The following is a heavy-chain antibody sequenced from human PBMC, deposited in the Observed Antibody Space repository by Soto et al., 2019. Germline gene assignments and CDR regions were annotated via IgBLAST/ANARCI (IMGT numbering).Heavy chain of an antibody. V-gene: IGHV2-5*02. CDR2: IYWDDDK. J-gene: IGHJ3*02. Sequence: QITLKESGPTLVKPTQTLTLTCTFSGFSLSTTGVGVGWTRQPPGKALEWLALIYWDDDKRYSPSLKSRLTITKDTSKSHVVLTMTNMDPVDTAIYYCVRAFDIWGQGTMVTVSS. CDR3: VRAFDI. CDR1: GFSLSTTGVG.